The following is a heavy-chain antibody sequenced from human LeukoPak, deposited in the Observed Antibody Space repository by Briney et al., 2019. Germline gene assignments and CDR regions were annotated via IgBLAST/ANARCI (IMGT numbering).Heavy chain of an antibody. CDR2: ISPSGDIT. V-gene: IGHV3-23*01. CDR1: GFTFSSCA. CDR3: AKDDAWLRFGE. Sequence: PGGSLRLSCATSGFTFSSCAMSWVRQAPGKGLEWVSAISPSGDITYYADSVKGRFTISRDNSKNTLYLEVISLTAEDTAVYYCAKDDAWLRFGEWSQGTLVTVSS. J-gene: IGHJ4*02. D-gene: IGHD3-10*01.